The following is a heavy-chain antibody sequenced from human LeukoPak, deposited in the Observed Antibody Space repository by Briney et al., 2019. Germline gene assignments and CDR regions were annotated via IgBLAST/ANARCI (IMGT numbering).Heavy chain of an antibody. CDR3: AKESGSSWKDFDY. CDR1: GFTFDDYA. Sequence: GGSLRLSCAASGFTFDDYAMHWVRQAPGKGLEWVSGISWNSGSIGYADSVKGRFTISRDNAKNSLYLQMNSLRAEDTALYYCAKESGSSWKDFDYWGQGTLVTVSS. V-gene: IGHV3-9*01. CDR2: ISWNSGSI. D-gene: IGHD6-13*01. J-gene: IGHJ4*02.